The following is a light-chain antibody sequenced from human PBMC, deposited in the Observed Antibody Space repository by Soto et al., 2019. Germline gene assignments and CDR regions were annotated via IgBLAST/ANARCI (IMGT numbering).Light chain of an antibody. CDR2: DVS. CDR1: SSDVGGYNY. CDR3: SSYTSSSTLV. Sequence: QSALTQPASVSGSPGQSITISCTGTSSDVGGYNYVSWYQQHPGKAPELMIYDVSNRPSGVSNRFSGSKSGNTASLTISGLQAVDDADYYRSSYTSSSTLVFGGGTKLTV. J-gene: IGLJ2*01. V-gene: IGLV2-14*01.